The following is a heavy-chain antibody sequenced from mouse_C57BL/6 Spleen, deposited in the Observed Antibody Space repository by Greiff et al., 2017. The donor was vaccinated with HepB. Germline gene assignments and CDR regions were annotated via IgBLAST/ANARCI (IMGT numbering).Heavy chain of an antibody. J-gene: IGHJ3*01. CDR3: ASYYDYDEGAWFAY. CDR1: GYTFTSYW. CDR2: IYPGSGST. D-gene: IGHD2-4*01. Sequence: QVQLQQPGAELVKPGASVKMSCKASGYTFTSYWITWVKQRPGQGLEWIGDIYPGSGSTNYNEKFKSKATLTVDTSSSTAYMQLSSLTSEDSAVYYCASYYDYDEGAWFAYWGQGTLVTVSA. V-gene: IGHV1-55*01.